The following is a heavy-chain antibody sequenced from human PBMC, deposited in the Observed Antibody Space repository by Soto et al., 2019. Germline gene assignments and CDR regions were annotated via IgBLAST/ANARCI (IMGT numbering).Heavy chain of an antibody. CDR1: SDSIAGENW. D-gene: IGHD6-19*01. J-gene: IGHJ4*02. CDR3: ARVFSSGSGWMYYFDF. V-gene: IGHV4-4*02. CDR2: VFHTGGT. Sequence: QVQLQESGPGLVKPSETLSLTCTVSSDSIAGENWWSWVRQPPGLGLEWIGEVFHTGGTNYNPSLKSRVTREVDESKYQFSLKLISATAADTAVYYCARVFSSGSGWMYYFDFWGQGTLVSVSS.